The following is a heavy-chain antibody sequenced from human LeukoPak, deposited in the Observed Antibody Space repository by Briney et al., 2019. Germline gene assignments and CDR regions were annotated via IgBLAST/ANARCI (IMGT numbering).Heavy chain of an antibody. V-gene: IGHV4-59*12. D-gene: IGHD6-13*01. CDR1: GGSISSYY. J-gene: IGHJ4*02. Sequence: SETLSLTCTVSGGSISSYYWSWIRQPPGKGLEWIGYIYYSGSTNYNPSLKSRVTISVDTSKNQFSLKLNSVTPEDTAVYYCARELAVRGGPPLSVAPKYSSSWYIDYWGQGTLVTVSS. CDR2: IYYSGST. CDR3: ARELAVRGGPPLSVAPKYSSSWYIDY.